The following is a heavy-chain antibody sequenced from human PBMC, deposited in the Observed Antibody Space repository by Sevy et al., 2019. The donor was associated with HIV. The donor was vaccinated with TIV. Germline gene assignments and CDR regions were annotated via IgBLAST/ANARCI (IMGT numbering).Heavy chain of an antibody. CDR1: GYSFTSYW. CDR3: ARQGLYSGSYALYYYYGMDV. CDR2: IYPGDSDT. D-gene: IGHD1-26*01. J-gene: IGHJ6*02. V-gene: IGHV5-51*01. Sequence: GESLKISCKGSGYSFTSYWIGWVRQMPGKGLEWMGIIYPGDSDTRYSPSFQGQVTISADKSISTAYLQWSSLKASDTATYYCARQGLYSGSYALYYYYGMDVWGQGTTVTVSS.